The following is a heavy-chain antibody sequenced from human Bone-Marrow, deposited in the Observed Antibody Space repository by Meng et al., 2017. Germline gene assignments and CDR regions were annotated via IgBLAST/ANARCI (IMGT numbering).Heavy chain of an antibody. CDR3: VKASPGYRYGID. CDR2: IKSDGSDT. D-gene: IGHD5-18*01. CDR1: GFTFSSYW. J-gene: IGHJ4*02. V-gene: IGHV3-74*01. Sequence: EVQLVESGGGVVQPGGSLRLSCAASGFTFSSYWMHWVRQAPGKGLVWVSRIKSDGSDTTYADSVKGRFTISRDNAKNAVYLQMNSLRADDTAVYFCVKASPGYRYGIDWGQGTLVTVSS.